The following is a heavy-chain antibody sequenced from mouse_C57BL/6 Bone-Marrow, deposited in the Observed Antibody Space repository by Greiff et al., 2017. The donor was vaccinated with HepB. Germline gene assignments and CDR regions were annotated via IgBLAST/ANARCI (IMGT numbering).Heavy chain of an antibody. CDR2: IYPGDGDT. CDR3: ARKGTYYKDAMDY. D-gene: IGHD2-12*01. Sequence: QVQLKQSGAELVKPGASVKISCKASGYAFSSYWMNWVKQRPGKGLEWIGQIYPGDGDTNYKGKFKGKATLTADKSSSTAYMQLSSLTSEDSAFYFCARKGTYYKDAMDYWGQGTSVTVSS. CDR1: GYAFSSYW. J-gene: IGHJ4*01. V-gene: IGHV1-80*01.